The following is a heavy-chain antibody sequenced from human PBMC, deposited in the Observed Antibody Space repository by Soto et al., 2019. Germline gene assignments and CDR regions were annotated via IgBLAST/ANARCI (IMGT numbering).Heavy chain of an antibody. V-gene: IGHV1-69*19. CDR1: GGTFSSYA. CDR3: ARADKLAADAPYDFDY. J-gene: IGHJ4*02. D-gene: IGHD6-13*01. CDR2: IIPIFGTA. Sequence: QVQLVQSGAEVKKPGSSVKVSCKASGGTFSSYAISWVRQAPGQGLEWMGGIIPIFGTANYAQKFQGRVTITADESTSTAYMELSSLRSEDTAVYYCARADKLAADAPYDFDYWGQGTLVTVSS.